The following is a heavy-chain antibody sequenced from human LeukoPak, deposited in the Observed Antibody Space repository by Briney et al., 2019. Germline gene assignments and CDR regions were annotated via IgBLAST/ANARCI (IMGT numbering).Heavy chain of an antibody. Sequence: SETLSLTCTVSGGSISSYYWSWIRQPPGKGLEWIGYIYYSGSTNYNPSLKSRVTISVDTSKNQFSLKLSSVTAADTAVYYCAREGRFIAAAGYYYYYMDVWGKGTTVTASS. D-gene: IGHD6-13*01. CDR2: IYYSGST. J-gene: IGHJ6*03. V-gene: IGHV4-59*01. CDR1: GGSISSYY. CDR3: AREGRFIAAAGYYYYYMDV.